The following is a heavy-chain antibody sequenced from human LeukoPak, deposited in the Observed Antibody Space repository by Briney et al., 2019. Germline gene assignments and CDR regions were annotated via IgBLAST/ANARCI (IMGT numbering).Heavy chain of an antibody. CDR1: GFIFRSYW. CDR3: VRQVPYTSPRRTYYMDV. Sequence: GGSLRLSCAASGFIFRSYWMTWVRQAPGKGLEWVANIKEDGSEKYYVDSVKGRYTISRDNAKNSLYLQVNSLRAEDTAVFYCVRQVPYTSPRRTYYMDVWGKGTTVTVSS. CDR2: IKEDGSEK. D-gene: IGHD1-14*01. V-gene: IGHV3-7*01. J-gene: IGHJ6*03.